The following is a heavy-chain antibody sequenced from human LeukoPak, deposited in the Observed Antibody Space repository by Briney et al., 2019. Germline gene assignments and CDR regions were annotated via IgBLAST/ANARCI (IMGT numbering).Heavy chain of an antibody. V-gene: IGHV3-30*02. Sequence: AGGSLRLSCAASGFTFSRYGMHWVRQAPGKGLEWVAFIRYDGSNKYYADSVKGRFTISRDSSKNTLYLQMSSLRAEDTAVYYCAKREVTANTAPLDYWGQGTLATVSS. CDR1: GFTFSRYG. CDR2: IRYDGSNK. J-gene: IGHJ4*02. CDR3: AKREVTANTAPLDY. D-gene: IGHD2-21*02.